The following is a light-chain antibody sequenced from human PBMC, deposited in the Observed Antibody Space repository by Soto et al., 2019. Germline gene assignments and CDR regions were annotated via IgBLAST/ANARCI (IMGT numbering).Light chain of an antibody. Sequence: EIVMTQSPATLSVYPGERQTLSCRASQRVSNNLAWYQQKPGQAPRLLIYGASTRATGIPARFSGSGSGTDFTLTISSLQSEDFAVYYCQQYNNLPRTFGHGTKVEIK. CDR2: GAS. CDR3: QQYNNLPRT. V-gene: IGKV3-15*01. J-gene: IGKJ1*01. CDR1: QRVSNN.